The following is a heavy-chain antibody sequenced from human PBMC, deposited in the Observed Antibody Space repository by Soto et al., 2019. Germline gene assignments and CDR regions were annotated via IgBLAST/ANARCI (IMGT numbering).Heavy chain of an antibody. J-gene: IGHJ4*02. CDR3: AKTQNDILDY. D-gene: IGHD3-9*01. Sequence: EVQLLESGGGLVQPGGSLRLSCAASGFTFSSYAMSWVRQAPGKGLEWVSVISGSGDFTFYADSVKGRFTISRDNSKNTLYLQMNSLRDEDKAVYYFAKTQNDILDYWGQGTLVTVSS. V-gene: IGHV3-23*01. CDR1: GFTFSSYA. CDR2: ISGSGDFT.